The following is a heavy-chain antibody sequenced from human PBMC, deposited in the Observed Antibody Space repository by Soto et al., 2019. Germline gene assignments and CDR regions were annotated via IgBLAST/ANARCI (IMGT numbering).Heavy chain of an antibody. V-gene: IGHV3-48*02. CDR2: ISRGSTTI. CDR1: GFTFCSYN. D-gene: IGHD1-1*01. Sequence: VCSLERSCACSGFTFCSYNMKWFRQDPGKGLEWVSYISRGSTTIYYADSVRGRFTISRDNAKNSLYLQMNSLRDEDTAVYYCTGDGTTVYYGMDVWGQGTTVTVS. CDR3: TGDGTTVYYGMDV. J-gene: IGHJ6*02.